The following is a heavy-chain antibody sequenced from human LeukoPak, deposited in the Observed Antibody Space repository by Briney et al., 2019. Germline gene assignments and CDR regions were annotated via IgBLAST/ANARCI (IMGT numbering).Heavy chain of an antibody. Sequence: SETLSLTCTVSGGSISSYYWSWIRQPPGKGLEWIGSIYHSGSTYYNPSLKSRVTISVDTPKNQFSLKLSSVTAADTAVYYCAKTGDAYPRPADWGQGTLVTVSS. CDR1: GGSISSYY. J-gene: IGHJ4*02. V-gene: IGHV4-59*04. CDR2: IYHSGST. D-gene: IGHD7-27*01. CDR3: AKTGDAYPRPAD.